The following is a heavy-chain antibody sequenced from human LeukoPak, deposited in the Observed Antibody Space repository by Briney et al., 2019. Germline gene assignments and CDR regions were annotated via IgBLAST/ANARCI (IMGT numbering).Heavy chain of an antibody. CDR2: IYHSGST. CDR3: ARGRQRGIAAAANWFDP. V-gene: IGHV4-30-2*01. CDR1: GGSISSGGYS. J-gene: IGHJ5*02. Sequence: PSQTLSLTCAVSGGSISSGGYSWSWIRQPPGKGLEWIGYIYHSGSTYYNPSLKSRVTISVDRSKNQFSLKLSSVTAADTAVYYCARGRQRGIAAAANWFDPWGQGTLVTVPS. D-gene: IGHD6-13*01.